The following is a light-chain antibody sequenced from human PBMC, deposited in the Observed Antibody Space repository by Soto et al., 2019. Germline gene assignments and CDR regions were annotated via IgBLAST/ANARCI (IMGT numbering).Light chain of an antibody. CDR1: SSDVGTYNL. CDR3: CSYAGSSYV. V-gene: IGLV2-23*02. Sequence: QSVLTQSASVSGSPGQSITISCTGSSSDVGTYNLVSWYRQHPGEAPKLMIYEVTKRPSGVSNRFSGSKSGNTASLTISGLQAEDEADYYCCSYAGSSYVFGTGTKVTVL. CDR2: EVT. J-gene: IGLJ1*01.